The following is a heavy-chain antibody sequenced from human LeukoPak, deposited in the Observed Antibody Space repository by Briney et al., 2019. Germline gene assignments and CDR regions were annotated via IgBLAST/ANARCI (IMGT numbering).Heavy chain of an antibody. D-gene: IGHD3-10*01. CDR2: VGDSADTT. Sequence: GGSLRLSCAASGFTFATYGMSWVRQAPGKGLEWVSVVGDSADTTHYADSVKGRFFISRDNSKNTVHLQMNSLRAEDTAVYYCAKDSFTVVRGVGSDDGFAVWGQGTMVTLSS. CDR3: AKDSFTVVRGVGSDDGFAV. CDR1: GFTFATYG. V-gene: IGHV3-23*01. J-gene: IGHJ3*01.